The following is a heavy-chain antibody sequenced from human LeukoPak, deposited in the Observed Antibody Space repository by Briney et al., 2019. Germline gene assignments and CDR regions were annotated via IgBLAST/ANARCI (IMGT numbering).Heavy chain of an antibody. CDR2: MNPNSGNT. CDR3: ARGQALRFLEWLPRPFDY. V-gene: IGHV1-8*01. D-gene: IGHD3-3*01. J-gene: IGHJ4*02. CDR1: GYTFTSYD. Sequence: GASVKVSCKASGYTFTSYDINWVRQATGQGLEWMGWMNPNSGNTGYAQKFQGRVTMTRNTSISTAYMELSSLRSEDTAVYYCARGQALRFLEWLPRPFDYWGQGTLVTVSS.